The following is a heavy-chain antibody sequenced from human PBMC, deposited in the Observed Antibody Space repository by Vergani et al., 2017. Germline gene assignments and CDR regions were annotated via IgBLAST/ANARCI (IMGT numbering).Heavy chain of an antibody. Sequence: EVQLVQSGAEVKKPGESLRISCKGSGYSFTSYWISWVRQMPGKGLEWMGRIDPSDSYTNYSPSFQGHVTISADTSISTAYLQWSSLKASDTAMYYCARGGGNSYYYYGMDVWGRGTTVTVS. V-gene: IGHV5-10-1*03. CDR1: GYSFTSYW. D-gene: IGHD4-23*01. CDR3: ARGGGNSYYYYGMDV. J-gene: IGHJ6*02. CDR2: IDPSDSYT.